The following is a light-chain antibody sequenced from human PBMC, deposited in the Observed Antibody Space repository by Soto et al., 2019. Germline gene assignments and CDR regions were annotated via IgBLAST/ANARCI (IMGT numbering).Light chain of an antibody. CDR2: AAS. CDR1: QGISSY. V-gene: IGKV1-9*01. J-gene: IGKJ3*01. CDR3: QQLNSYPPP. Sequence: DIQLTQSPSFLSASVGDRVTITCQASQGISSYLAWYQQKPGKAPKLLIYAASTLQSGVPSRFSGSGSGTEFTLTISSLQPEDFATYYCQQLNSYPPPFGPGTKVDIK.